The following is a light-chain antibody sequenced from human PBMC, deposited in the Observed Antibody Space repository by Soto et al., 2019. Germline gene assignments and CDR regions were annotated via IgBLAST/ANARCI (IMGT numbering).Light chain of an antibody. J-gene: IGKJ3*01. Sequence: EIVVTQSPATLSVSPGERATLSCRASQSVSSNLAWYQQKPGQAPRLLIYGASTRATGIPARFSGGGSGTEFTLTINSLQSEDSAVYYCQHYNNWPPFTFGPGTKVDIK. CDR3: QHYNNWPPFT. CDR2: GAS. CDR1: QSVSSN. V-gene: IGKV3-15*01.